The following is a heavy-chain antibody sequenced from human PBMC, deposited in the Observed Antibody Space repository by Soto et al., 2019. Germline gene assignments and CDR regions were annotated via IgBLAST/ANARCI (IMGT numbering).Heavy chain of an antibody. CDR3: AKDRAAYSYGLTHFDY. V-gene: IGHV3-30*18. CDR1: GFTFSSYG. CDR2: ISYDGSNK. J-gene: IGHJ4*02. D-gene: IGHD5-18*01. Sequence: PGGSLRLSCAASGFTFSSYGMHWVRQTPGKGLEWVAVISYDGSNKYYADSVKGRFTISRDNSKNTLYLQMNSLRAEDTAVYYCAKDRAAYSYGLTHFDYWGQGTLVTVSS.